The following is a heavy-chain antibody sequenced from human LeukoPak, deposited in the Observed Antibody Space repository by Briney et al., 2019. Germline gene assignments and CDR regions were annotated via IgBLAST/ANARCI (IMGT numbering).Heavy chain of an antibody. D-gene: IGHD3-9*01. CDR2: IRYDGSNK. V-gene: IGHV3-30*02. CDR1: GFTFSSYG. J-gene: IGHJ4*02. Sequence: GGPLRLSCAASGFTFSSYGMHWVRQAPGKGLEWVAFIRYDGSNKYYADSVKGRFTISRDNSKNTLYLQMNSLRAEDTAVYYCAKDRGAYYDILTGYYKGYYFDYWGQGTLVTVSS. CDR3: AKDRGAYYDILTGYYKGYYFDY.